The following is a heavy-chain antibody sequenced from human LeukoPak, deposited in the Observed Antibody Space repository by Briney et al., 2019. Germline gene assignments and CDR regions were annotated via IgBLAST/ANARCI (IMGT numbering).Heavy chain of an antibody. D-gene: IGHD1-1*01. J-gene: IGHJ4*02. V-gene: IGHV4-34*01. Sequence: SETLSLTRAVYGGSFSGYYWSWIRQPPGKGLEWIGEINHSGSTNYNPSLKSRVTISVDTSKNQFSLKLSSVTAAGTAVYYCAGPNVASGYYFDYWGQGTLVTVSS. CDR1: GGSFSGYY. CDR2: INHSGST. CDR3: AGPNVASGYYFDY.